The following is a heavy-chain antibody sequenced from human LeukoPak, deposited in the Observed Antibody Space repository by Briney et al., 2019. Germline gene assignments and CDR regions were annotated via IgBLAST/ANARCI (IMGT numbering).Heavy chain of an antibody. D-gene: IGHD2-2*01. J-gene: IGHJ3*02. V-gene: IGHV4-61*02. CDR2: IYTSGST. CDR3: TSLTPGGHDAFDI. Sequence: SETLSLTCTVSGGSISSGSYYWSWIRQPAGKGLEWIGRIYTSGSTNYSPSLKSRVTISVDTSKNQFSLKLSSVTAADTAVYYCTSLTPGGHDAFDIWGQGTMVTVSS. CDR1: GGSISSGSYY.